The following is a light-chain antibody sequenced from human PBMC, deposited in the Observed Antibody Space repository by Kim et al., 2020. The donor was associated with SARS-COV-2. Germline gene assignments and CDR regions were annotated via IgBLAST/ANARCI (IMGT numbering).Light chain of an antibody. CDR2: EVS. V-gene: IGLV2-23*02. CDR1: RSDSGSYNL. CDR3: CSYAGSSSFLI. J-gene: IGLJ2*01. Sequence: LPISYTGTRSDSGSYNLVSWYQQHPGNAPKLFIYEVSPRPSGVYVRVAGSKSGTTASLTIAGLQAEDEADYYCCSYAGSSSFLIFGGGTQLTVL.